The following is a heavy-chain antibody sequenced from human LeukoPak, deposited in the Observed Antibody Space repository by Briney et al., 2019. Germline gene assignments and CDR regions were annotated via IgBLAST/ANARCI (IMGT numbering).Heavy chain of an antibody. CDR1: GGSISSYY. V-gene: IGHV4-59*01. Sequence: PSETLSLTCTVSGGSISSYYWTWIRQPPGKGLEWIGYIYYNGSTNYNPSLKRRVTISVDTSKNQFSLKLSSVTAADTAMYYCARNRGSGLDYWGQGTLVTVSS. CDR2: IYYNGST. CDR3: ARNRGSGLDY. J-gene: IGHJ4*02. D-gene: IGHD6-19*01.